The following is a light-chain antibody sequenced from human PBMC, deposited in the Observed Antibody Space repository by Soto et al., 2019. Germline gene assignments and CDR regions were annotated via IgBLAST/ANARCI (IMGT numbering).Light chain of an antibody. CDR3: RSWTSKNTVA. Sequence: QSALTQPASVSGSPGQSITISCTGSSSDIGGYNYVSWYQQHPGKVPKLIIYDIFNRPSGISDRFSGSKSANTASLTISGRQAEDEADYFCRSWTSKNTVAFGGGTKLTVL. CDR2: DIF. CDR1: SSDIGGYNY. V-gene: IGLV2-14*03. J-gene: IGLJ2*01.